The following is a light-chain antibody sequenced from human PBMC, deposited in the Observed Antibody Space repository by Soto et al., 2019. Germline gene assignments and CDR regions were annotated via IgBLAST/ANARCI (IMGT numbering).Light chain of an antibody. V-gene: IGLV1-44*01. CDR3: ATWDDSLIAYV. J-gene: IGLJ1*01. Sequence: QAVVTQPPSASGTPGQRVTISCSGSDSDIGSNTVNWYQHLPGTAPRLLIYSDYQRPSGVPDRFSGSKSGTSASLAISGLQSEDEADYYCATWDDSLIAYVFGTGTKVTVL. CDR1: DSDIGSNT. CDR2: SDY.